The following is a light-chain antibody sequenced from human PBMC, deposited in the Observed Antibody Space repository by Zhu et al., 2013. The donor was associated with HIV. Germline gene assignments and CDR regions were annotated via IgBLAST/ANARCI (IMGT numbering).Light chain of an antibody. CDR3: AAWDDSLSGPV. Sequence: QSTLTQPPSASATPGQRVTISCSGSISSVESNYVYWYQHVPGTAPKLLIYMNTKRPSGVPDRFSGSKSGTSAALAISGLRSEDEADYYCAAWDDSLSGPVFGGGTKLTVL. CDR2: MNT. V-gene: IGLV1-47*01. CDR1: ISSVESNY. J-gene: IGLJ2*01.